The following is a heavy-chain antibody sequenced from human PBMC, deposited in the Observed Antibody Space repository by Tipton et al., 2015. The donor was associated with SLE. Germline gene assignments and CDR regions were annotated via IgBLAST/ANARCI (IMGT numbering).Heavy chain of an antibody. D-gene: IGHD3-10*01. J-gene: IGHJ3*02. Sequence: SLRLSCAASGFTFDDYAMHWVRQAPGKGLEWVSGISWNSGSIGYADSVKGRFTISRDNAKNSLYLQTNSLRAEDTALYYCAKAVGGWRDAFGIWGQGTMVTVSS. V-gene: IGHV3-9*01. CDR2: ISWNSGSI. CDR1: GFTFDDYA. CDR3: AKAVGGWRDAFGI.